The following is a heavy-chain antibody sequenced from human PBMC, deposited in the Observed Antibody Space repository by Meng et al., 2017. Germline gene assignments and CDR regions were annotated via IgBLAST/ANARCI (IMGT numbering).Heavy chain of an antibody. J-gene: IGHJ5*01. V-gene: IGHV3-11*01. CDR3: ARSIPVTTPWFDS. CDR1: GFAFSDYY. D-gene: IGHD4-23*01. Sequence: QGQLVESGGDLVWPGRSLRLSCAASGFAFSDYYMSWIRQAPGKGLECLSYISSSGATRYYADSVKGRFTISRDNARKLLYLQMNYLRPEDTAVYYCARSIPVTTPWFDSWGQGTLVTASS. CDR2: ISSSGATR.